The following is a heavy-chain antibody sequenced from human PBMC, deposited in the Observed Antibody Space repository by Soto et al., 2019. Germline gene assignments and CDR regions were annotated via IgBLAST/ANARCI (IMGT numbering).Heavy chain of an antibody. V-gene: IGHV3-53*01. D-gene: IGHD2-8*01. CDR3: ARVELTNSGFYSDY. CDR1: GFTVSSNY. J-gene: IGHJ4*02. Sequence: EVQLVESGGGLIQPGGSLTLSCAASGFTVSSNYMSWVRQAPGKGLEWVSVIYSGGSTYYADSVKGRFTISRDNSKNRLYLQMNSLRAEDTAVYYCARVELTNSGFYSDYWCQGTLLTVSS. CDR2: IYSGGST.